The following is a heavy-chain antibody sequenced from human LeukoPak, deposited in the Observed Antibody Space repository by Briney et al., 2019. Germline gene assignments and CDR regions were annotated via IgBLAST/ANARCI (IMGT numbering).Heavy chain of an antibody. CDR1: GFTFSSYA. D-gene: IGHD4-23*01. V-gene: IGHV3-23*01. CDR3: AREYVYGGNPPPSGEFYYYYMDV. CDR2: ISGSGGST. J-gene: IGHJ6*03. Sequence: QSGGSLRLSCAASGFTFSSYAMSWVRQAPGKGLEWVSAISGSGGSTYYADSVKGRFTISRDNSKNTLYLQMNSLRAEDTAVYYCAREYVYGGNPPPSGEFYYYYMDVWGKGTTVTVSS.